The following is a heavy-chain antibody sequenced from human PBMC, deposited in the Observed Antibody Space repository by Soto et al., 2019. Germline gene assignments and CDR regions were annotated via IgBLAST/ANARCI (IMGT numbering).Heavy chain of an antibody. Sequence: GGSLRLSCAASGFTFSSYGMHWVRQAPGKGLEWVAVIWYDGSNKYYADSVKGRFTISRDNSKNTLYLQMNSLRAEDTAVYYCARVPGYSSSWTYYYYMDVWGKGTTVTVSS. CDR3: ARVPGYSSSWTYYYYMDV. J-gene: IGHJ6*03. CDR2: IWYDGSNK. CDR1: GFTFSSYG. V-gene: IGHV3-33*01. D-gene: IGHD6-13*01.